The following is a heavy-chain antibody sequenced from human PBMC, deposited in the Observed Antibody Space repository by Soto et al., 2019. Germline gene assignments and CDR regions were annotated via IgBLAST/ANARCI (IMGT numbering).Heavy chain of an antibody. CDR3: ASDRRQKPAASGLFYYYYGMDV. J-gene: IGHJ6*02. CDR2: ISYDGGNK. CDR1: GFTFSSYG. D-gene: IGHD2-2*01. Sequence: QVQLVESGGGVGQPGRSLRLSCAASGFTFSSYGIHWVRQAPGKGLEWVAVISYDGGNKYYAESVKDRFTSSRDNSKNTLFLQMRSLSAEDTAVYHCASDRRQKPAASGLFYYYYGMDVWGQGTTVTVSS. V-gene: IGHV3-30*03.